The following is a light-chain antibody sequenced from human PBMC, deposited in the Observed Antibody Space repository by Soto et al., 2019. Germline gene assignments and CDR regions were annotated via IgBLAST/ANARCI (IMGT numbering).Light chain of an antibody. CDR2: GAS. J-gene: IGKJ5*01. V-gene: IGKV3-20*01. CDR1: QSVSSSY. CDR3: QQYGSSPPIT. Sequence: EVVMTQSPGTLSVSLVESATLSCRASQSVSSSYLAWYQQKPGQAPRLLIYGASSRATGIPDRFSGSGSGTDFTLTISRLEPEDFAVYYCQQYGSSPPITFGQGTRLEIK.